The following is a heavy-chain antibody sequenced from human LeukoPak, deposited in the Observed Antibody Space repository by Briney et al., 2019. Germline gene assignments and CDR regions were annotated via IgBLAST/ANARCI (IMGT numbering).Heavy chain of an antibody. CDR1: GAPIARYY. V-gene: IGHV4-59*01. CDR2: TYYSGTT. Sequence: SETLSLTCSAYGAPIARYYWNWIRQSPGKGLQGIAYTYYSGTTNYNPPFKSRVTIPVNTAKIQFSLKVGSVTAVDTAVYYGARATTMVRGVIITSGPSWFDPWGQGTLVTVSS. D-gene: IGHD3-10*01. CDR3: ARATTMVRGVIITSGPSWFDP. J-gene: IGHJ5*02.